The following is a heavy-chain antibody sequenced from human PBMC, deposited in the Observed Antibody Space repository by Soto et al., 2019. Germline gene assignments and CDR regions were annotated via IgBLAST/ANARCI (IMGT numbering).Heavy chain of an antibody. J-gene: IGHJ3*01. Sequence: HVRLQEWGPGLVKPSQTLSLKCSVSGGSITTGGRYWSWIRQLPGKGPEWIGDIYYSGYSYYNASLKSRATISVEAAKRQFSRILSSVTAAETDGYYCAQALVVTGVAVFDLWGQGRLVTVSS. CDR3: AQALVVTGVAVFDL. CDR2: IYYSGYS. D-gene: IGHD1-1*01. V-gene: IGHV4-31*02. CDR1: GGSITTGGRY.